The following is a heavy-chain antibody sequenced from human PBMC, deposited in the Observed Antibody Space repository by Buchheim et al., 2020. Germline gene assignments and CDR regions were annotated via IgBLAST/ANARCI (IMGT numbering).Heavy chain of an antibody. D-gene: IGHD2-2*01. J-gene: IGHJ6*03. V-gene: IGHV3-23*01. CDR3: ARGYSVPAALSRRYYYYYMDV. Sequence: EVQLLESGGGLVQPGGSLRVSCAASGFTFSSYAMSWVRQAPGKGLEWVSAISGSGDSTYYADSVKGRFTISRAHAKNSPYLQMNSLRAEDTAVYYCARGYSVPAALSRRYYYYYMDVWGKGTT. CDR2: ISGSGDST. CDR1: GFTFSSYA.